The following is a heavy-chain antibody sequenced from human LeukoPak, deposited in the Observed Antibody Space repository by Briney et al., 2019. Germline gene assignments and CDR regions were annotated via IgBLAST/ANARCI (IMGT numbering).Heavy chain of an antibody. CDR3: ARSLSEWLFDY. CDR1: GFTFSSYS. CDR2: ISSSSYI. D-gene: IGHD3-3*01. V-gene: IGHV3-21*01. J-gene: IGHJ4*02. Sequence: GGSLRLSCAASGFTFSSYSMNWVRQAPGKGLEWVSSISSSSYIYYADSVKGRFTISRDNAKNSLYLQMNSLRAEDTAVYYCARSLSEWLFDYWGQGTLVTVSS.